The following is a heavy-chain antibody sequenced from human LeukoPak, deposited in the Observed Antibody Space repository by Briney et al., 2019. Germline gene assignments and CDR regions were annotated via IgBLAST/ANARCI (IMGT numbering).Heavy chain of an antibody. CDR3: AKVGKYYFDY. CDR1: GFTFSSYG. CDR2: IRYDGSSK. V-gene: IGHV3-30*02. Sequence: GGSLRLSCAASGFTFSSYGMHWVRQAPGKGLEWVAFIRYDGSSKYYADSVKGRFTISRDNSKNTLYLQMNSLRAEDTAVYYCAKVGKYYFDYWGQGTLVTVSS. J-gene: IGHJ4*02. D-gene: IGHD3-16*01.